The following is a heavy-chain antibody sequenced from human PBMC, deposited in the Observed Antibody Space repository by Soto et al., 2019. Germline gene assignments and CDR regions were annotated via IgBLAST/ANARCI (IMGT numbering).Heavy chain of an antibody. CDR3: TTHLPIY. CDR1: GFTFNSYW. CDR2: INSDGSST. V-gene: IGHV3-74*01. J-gene: IGHJ4*01. Sequence: EVQLVESGGGLVQPGGSLRLSCAASGFTFNSYWMHWVRQAPGKGLVWVSRINSDGSSTYYADSVKGRFTISRDNAKNSLYLQSIRLGAEDTAVYYCTTHLPIYWGHGTLVAVSS.